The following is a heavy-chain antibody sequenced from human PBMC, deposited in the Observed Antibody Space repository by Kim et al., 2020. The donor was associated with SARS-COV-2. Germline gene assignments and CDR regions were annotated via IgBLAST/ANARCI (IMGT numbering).Heavy chain of an antibody. Sequence: GGSLRLSCAASGFTFSDHYMDWVRQAPGKGLEWVGRTRNKANSYTTEYAASVKGRFTISRDDSKNSLYLQMNSLKTEDTAVYYCASWFGEHYYYYGMDVWGQGTTVTVSS. D-gene: IGHD3-10*01. V-gene: IGHV3-72*01. CDR3: ASWFGEHYYYYGMDV. CDR2: TRNKANSYTT. J-gene: IGHJ6*02. CDR1: GFTFSDHY.